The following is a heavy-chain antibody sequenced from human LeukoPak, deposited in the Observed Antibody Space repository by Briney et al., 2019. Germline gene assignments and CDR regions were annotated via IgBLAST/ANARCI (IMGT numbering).Heavy chain of an antibody. Sequence: GGSLRLSCAASGFILSTFDMNWVRQAPGKGLEWVSFISGSDSSIYYADSVKGRFTISRDNARSELYLHMNSLRAEDTAVYYCARRLDSWGQGTLVTVSS. CDR2: ISGSDSSI. J-gene: IGHJ4*02. CDR1: GFILSTFD. V-gene: IGHV3-48*01. CDR3: ARRLDS.